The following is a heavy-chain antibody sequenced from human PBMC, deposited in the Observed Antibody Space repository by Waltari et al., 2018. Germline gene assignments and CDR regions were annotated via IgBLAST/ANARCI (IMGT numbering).Heavy chain of an antibody. J-gene: IGHJ4*02. CDR3: ARARTYYYGSGSYRLEVEYFDY. D-gene: IGHD3-10*01. CDR1: GYSISSGYY. Sequence: QVQLQESGPGLVKPSETLSLTCAVSGYSISSGYYWGWIRQPPGKGLEWIGSIYHSGSTYSTPSLKSRVTISVDTSKNQFSLKLSSVTAADTAVYYCARARTYYYGSGSYRLEVEYFDYWGQGTLVTVSS. CDR2: IYHSGST. V-gene: IGHV4-38-2*01.